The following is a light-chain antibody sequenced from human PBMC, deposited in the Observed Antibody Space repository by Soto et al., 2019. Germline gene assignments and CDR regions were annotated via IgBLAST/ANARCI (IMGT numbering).Light chain of an antibody. CDR1: QSISSY. J-gene: IGKJ1*01. CDR3: QQSYSTPGWT. V-gene: IGKV1-39*01. CDR2: AAS. Sequence: DIQMTQSPSSLSASVGDIVTITCRASQSISSYLNWYQQKPGKAPKLLIYAASSLQSGVPSRFSGSGSGTDFTLTISSLQPEDFATYYCQQSYSTPGWTFGQGTKVDIK.